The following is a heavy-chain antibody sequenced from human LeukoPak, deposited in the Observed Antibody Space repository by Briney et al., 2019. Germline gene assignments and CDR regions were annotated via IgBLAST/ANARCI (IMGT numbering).Heavy chain of an antibody. CDR2: INPNSGGT. V-gene: IGHV1-2*04. J-gene: IGHJ6*02. Sequence: ASVKVSCKASGYTFTGYYMHWVRQAPGQGLEWMGWINPNSGGTNYAQKFQGWVTMTRDTSISTAYMELSRLRSDDTAVYYCARNVAAAGYDYYYYGMDVWGQGTTVTVSS. D-gene: IGHD6-13*01. CDR1: GYTFTGYY. CDR3: ARNVAAAGYDYYYYGMDV.